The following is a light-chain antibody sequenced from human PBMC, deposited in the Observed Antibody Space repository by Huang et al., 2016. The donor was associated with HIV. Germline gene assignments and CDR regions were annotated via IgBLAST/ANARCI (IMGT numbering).Light chain of an antibody. CDR3: QQGYTTSWT. V-gene: IGKV1-39*01. Sequence: DIQMTQSPSSLSASVGDRVTITCRASQSITTYLNWYQQKPGKAPTLLIYATDSVQSGVPYRFSGRGSGTEFTLTISSLQPDDFATYYCQQGYTTSWTFGPGTKVE. CDR1: QSITTY. CDR2: ATD. J-gene: IGKJ1*01.